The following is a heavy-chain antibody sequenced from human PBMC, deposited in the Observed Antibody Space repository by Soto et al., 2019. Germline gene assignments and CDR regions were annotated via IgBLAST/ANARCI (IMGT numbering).Heavy chain of an antibody. CDR3: AYLRGFTGYPGD. CDR2: IYSGGST. CDR1: GGFVNSDTHS. D-gene: IGHD3-16*01. Sequence: ETLSLTCTVSGGFVNSDTHSWSWIRQTPGKRLEWIGFIYSGGSTKNPSLRSRVTMSVDTSKNEFYLKIRSVTAADTAVYYCAYLRGFTGYPGDWGQGTLVTVSS. V-gene: IGHV4-61*01. J-gene: IGHJ4*02.